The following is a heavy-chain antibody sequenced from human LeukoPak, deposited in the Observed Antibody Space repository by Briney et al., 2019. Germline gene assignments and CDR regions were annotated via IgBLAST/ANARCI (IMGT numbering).Heavy chain of an antibody. CDR3: ARGSSRGYSYGRAGVDY. Sequence: PGGSLRLSCAASGFTFSSYEMNWVRQAPGKGLEWVSYISSSGSTIYYADSVKGRFTISRDNAKNSLYLQMNSLRAEDTAVYYCARGSSRGYSYGRAGVDYWSQGTLVTVSS. V-gene: IGHV3-48*03. J-gene: IGHJ4*02. CDR2: ISSSGSTI. D-gene: IGHD5-18*01. CDR1: GFTFSSYE.